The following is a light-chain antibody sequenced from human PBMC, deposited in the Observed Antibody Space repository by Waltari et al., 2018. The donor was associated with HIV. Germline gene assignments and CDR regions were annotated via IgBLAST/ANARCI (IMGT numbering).Light chain of an antibody. J-gene: IGLJ3*02. CDR1: SSNTGAGYD. CDR2: DNT. V-gene: IGLV1-40*01. CDR3: QSYDRSLSVWV. Sequence: QSVLTQPPSVSGAPGQRVTISCTGSSSNTGAGYDVHWYQQLPGTAPRHRIYDNTIRPSGVPDRFSWSNSGTSASLTIAGLQDEDEAVYYCQSYDRSLSVWVFGGGTKVTVL.